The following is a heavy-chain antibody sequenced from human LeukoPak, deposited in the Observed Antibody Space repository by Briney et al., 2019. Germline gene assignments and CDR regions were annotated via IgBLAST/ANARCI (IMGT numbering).Heavy chain of an antibody. CDR2: IGAYNGDT. V-gene: IGHV1-18*04. D-gene: IGHD2-15*01. J-gene: IGHJ4*02. CDR1: GYTFTSFG. CDR3: TRDHCRGDNCPSFDY. Sequence: ASVKVSCKPSGYTFTSFGISWVRQAPGQGLEWMGWIGAYNGDTNYAQKFQGRVTMTTDTSTSTAYMDLRRLRSDDTAVYYCTRDHCRGDNCPSFDYWGQGTLVTVSS.